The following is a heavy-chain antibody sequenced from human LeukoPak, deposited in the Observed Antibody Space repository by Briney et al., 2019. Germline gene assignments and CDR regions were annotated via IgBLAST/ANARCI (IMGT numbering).Heavy chain of an antibody. CDR1: GFTFSSYA. Sequence: GGSLRLSCAASGFTFSSYAMSWVRQAPGKGLEWVSSISSSSSYIYYADSVKGRFTISRDNAKNSLYLQMNSLRAEDTAVYYCARGVVGATPTPDYWGQGTLVTVSS. D-gene: IGHD1-26*01. V-gene: IGHV3-21*01. J-gene: IGHJ4*02. CDR2: ISSSSSYI. CDR3: ARGVVGATPTPDY.